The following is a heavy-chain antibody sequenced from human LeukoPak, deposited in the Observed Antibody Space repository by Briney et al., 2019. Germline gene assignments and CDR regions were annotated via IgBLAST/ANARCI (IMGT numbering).Heavy chain of an antibody. V-gene: IGHV1-58*02. CDR2: IVVGSGNT. Sequence: SVKVSCKASGFTFTSSTIQWVRQARGQRLEWIGWIVVGSGNTNYAQKFQERVIITRDMSTTTVYMELSSLRSEDTAVYYCAGTPWFGELTLDYWGQGTLVTVSS. CDR3: AGTPWFGELTLDY. J-gene: IGHJ4*02. D-gene: IGHD3-10*01. CDR1: GFTFTSST.